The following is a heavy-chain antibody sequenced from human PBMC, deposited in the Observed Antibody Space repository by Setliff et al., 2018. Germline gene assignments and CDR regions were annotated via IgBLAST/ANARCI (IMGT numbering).Heavy chain of an antibody. CDR3: ARDSYGDNLPYNWFAP. CDR2: IIPIFGTT. Sequence: SVKVSCKASGGTFSNYDISWVRQAPGQGLEWMGGIIPIFGTTNYAQRFQGRVTITTDESTSTAYMELSSLRSEDTAVYYCARDSYGDNLPYNWFAPWGQGTLVTVSS. CDR1: GGTFSNYD. J-gene: IGHJ5*02. D-gene: IGHD4-17*01. V-gene: IGHV1-69*05.